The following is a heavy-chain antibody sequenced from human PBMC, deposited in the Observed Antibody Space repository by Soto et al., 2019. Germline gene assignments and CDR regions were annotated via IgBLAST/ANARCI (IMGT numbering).Heavy chain of an antibody. J-gene: IGHJ6*02. CDR2: IYSGGST. V-gene: IGHV3-53*01. CDR3: ARDGWGAQLVLSDYYYGMDV. CDR1: GFTVSSNY. Sequence: GGSLRLSCAASGFTVSSNYMSWVRQAPGKGLEWVSVIYSGGSTYYADSVKGRFTISRDNSKNTLYLQMNSLRAEDTAVYYCARDGWGAQLVLSDYYYGMDVWGPGTTVTVSS. D-gene: IGHD6-13*01.